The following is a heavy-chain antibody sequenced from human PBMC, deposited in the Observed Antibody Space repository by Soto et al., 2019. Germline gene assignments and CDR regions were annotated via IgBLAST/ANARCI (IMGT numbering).Heavy chain of an antibody. CDR2: ISWDGGST. V-gene: IGHV3-43D*04. CDR1: GFTFDDYA. Sequence: GGSLRLSCAASGFTFDDYAMHWVRQAPGKGLEWVSLISWDGGSTYYADSVKGRFTISRDNSKNSLYLQMNSLRAEDTALYYCAKDMGGQLAHLAAYWGRGTLVTVSA. J-gene: IGHJ4*02. D-gene: IGHD6-6*01. CDR3: AKDMGGQLAHLAAY.